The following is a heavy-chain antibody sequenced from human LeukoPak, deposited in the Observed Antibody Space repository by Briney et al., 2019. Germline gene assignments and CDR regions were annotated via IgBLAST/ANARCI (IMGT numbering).Heavy chain of an antibody. CDR2: IYPGDSDT. D-gene: IGHD5-24*01. CDR1: GYSFTTYW. J-gene: IGHJ4*02. CDR3: ARHAVRDGYNRHNDY. V-gene: IGHV5-51*01. Sequence: KTGESLKISCKGSGYSFTTYWIGWVRPMPGKGLEWMGIIYPGDSDTRYSPSFEGQVTISVDKSISTAYLQWSSLKASDTAMYYCARHAVRDGYNRHNDYWGQGTLVTVSS.